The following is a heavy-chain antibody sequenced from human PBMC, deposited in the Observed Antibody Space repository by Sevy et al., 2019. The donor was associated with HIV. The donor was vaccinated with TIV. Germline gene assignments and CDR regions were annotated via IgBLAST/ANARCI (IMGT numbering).Heavy chain of an antibody. D-gene: IGHD3-10*01. CDR1: GGTIVSSGHY. Sequence: ETLSLTCSVSGGTIVSSGHYWGWIRQTPEKGLEWVANIKQDGSEKNYVDSVKGRFTISRDNAKNSVYLQMNSLRADDTAVYYCATKGGSRPNDAFDTWGQGTMVTVSS. CDR3: ATKGGSRPNDAFDT. V-gene: IGHV3-7*01. J-gene: IGHJ3*02. CDR2: IKQDGSEK.